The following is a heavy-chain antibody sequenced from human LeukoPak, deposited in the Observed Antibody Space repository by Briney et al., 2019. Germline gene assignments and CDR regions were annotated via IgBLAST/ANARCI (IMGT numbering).Heavy chain of an antibody. CDR3: ARGVGPPGAFDI. CDR1: GGSINTYY. D-gene: IGHD3-16*01. Sequence: KSSETLSLTCTVSGGSINTYYWNWIRQPPGKGLEWIGYLYYSGSTNYNPSLKSRVTLSVDTSKNQFSLKLTSVTAADTAVYYCARGVGPPGAFDIWGQGTMVTVSS. V-gene: IGHV4-59*01. J-gene: IGHJ3*02. CDR2: LYYSGST.